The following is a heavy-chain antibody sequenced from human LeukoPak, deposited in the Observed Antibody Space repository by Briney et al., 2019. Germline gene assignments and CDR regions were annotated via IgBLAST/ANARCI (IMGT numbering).Heavy chain of an antibody. V-gene: IGHV3-48*03. J-gene: IGHJ4*02. D-gene: IGHD6-19*01. CDR2: ISRSGNTI. Sequence: GGSLRLSCVASGFIFSSYEMNWVRQAPGKGLEWVSYISRSGNTIFYADSVKGRFTISRDNARNSLCLQMNSLRAEDTAAYYCARVAVAGTPDYWGQGTQVTVSS. CDR3: ARVAVAGTPDY. CDR1: GFIFSSYE.